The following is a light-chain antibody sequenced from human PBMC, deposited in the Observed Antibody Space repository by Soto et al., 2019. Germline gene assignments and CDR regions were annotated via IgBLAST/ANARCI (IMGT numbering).Light chain of an antibody. V-gene: IGKV3-15*01. J-gene: IGKJ1*01. Sequence: DKVMTQSPATLSVSPGERATLSCRASQSISSSLAWSQQKPGQAPRLLIYGASRRATGVPVRFSGSGSGTEFTLTITSLQSEDFAVYYCQQYNNWPQTFGQGTKVDI. CDR1: QSISSS. CDR2: GAS. CDR3: QQYNNWPQT.